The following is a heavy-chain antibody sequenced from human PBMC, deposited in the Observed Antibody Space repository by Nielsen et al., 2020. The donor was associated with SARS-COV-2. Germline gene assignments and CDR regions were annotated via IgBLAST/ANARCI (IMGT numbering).Heavy chain of an antibody. D-gene: IGHD5-12*01. CDR1: GFTFGDYA. Sequence: GGSLRLSCTASGFTFGDYAMSWFRQAPGKGLEWVGFIRSKAYGGTTEYAASVKGRFTISRDDSKSIAYLQMNSLKTEDTAVYYCTRDSNRGMVAKYYWGQGTLVTVSS. J-gene: IGHJ4*02. V-gene: IGHV3-49*03. CDR3: TRDSNRGMVAKYY. CDR2: IRSKAYGGTT.